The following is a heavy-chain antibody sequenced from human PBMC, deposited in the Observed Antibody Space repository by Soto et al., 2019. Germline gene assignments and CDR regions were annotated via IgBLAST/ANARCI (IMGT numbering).Heavy chain of an antibody. Sequence: SETLSLTCTVSGGSISSGSYFWSWVRQPPGKGLEWIGYIYYSGNIYYNPSLRSRVTISVDTSKNQFSLKMSSVTAADTAVYSCARGWVQSHHFDSWGQGTLVTVSS. CDR1: GGSISSGSYF. J-gene: IGHJ4*02. CDR3: ARGWVQSHHFDS. D-gene: IGHD1-1*01. V-gene: IGHV4-31*03. CDR2: IYYSGNI.